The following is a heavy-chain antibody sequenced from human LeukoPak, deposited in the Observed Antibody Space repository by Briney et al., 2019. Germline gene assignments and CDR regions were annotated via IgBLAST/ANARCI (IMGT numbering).Heavy chain of an antibody. D-gene: IGHD5-18*01. CDR1: GFTFSSYS. V-gene: IGHV3-48*02. J-gene: IGHJ4*02. CDR3: VTDTSMGGLFDY. Sequence: GGSLRLSCAASGFTFSSYSMNWVRQAPGKGLEWVSYISSSNTIYYADSVKGRFTISRDNAKNSLYLQMNSLRDEDTALYYCVTDTSMGGLFDYWGQGTLVTVSS. CDR2: ISSSNTI.